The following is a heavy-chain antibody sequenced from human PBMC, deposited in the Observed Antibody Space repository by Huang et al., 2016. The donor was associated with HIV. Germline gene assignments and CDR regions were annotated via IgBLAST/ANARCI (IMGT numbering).Heavy chain of an antibody. Sequence: QAQLMQSGPEVKKPGASVKVSCKTSGYSFTDYGITWVRQAPGQGPEWVGWISAFNGDRKIAQRLQGRGTLTTDTTTSMAYMELRSLRFDDTAVYFCARDPKYQRIGYYRQRRGIDVWGQGTMVSVSS. D-gene: IGHD3-22*01. V-gene: IGHV1-18*01. J-gene: IGHJ3*01. CDR1: GYSFTDYG. CDR2: ISAFNGDR. CDR3: ARDPKYQRIGYYRQRRGIDV.